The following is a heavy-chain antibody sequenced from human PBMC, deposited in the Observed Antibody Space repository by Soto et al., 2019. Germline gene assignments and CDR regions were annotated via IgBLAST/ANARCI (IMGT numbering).Heavy chain of an antibody. J-gene: IGHJ5*02. Sequence: SETLSLTCTVSGASISGFYWSWIRKSAGKGLEWIGRIYATGTTDYNPSLKSRVMMSVDTSKEQFSLKLRSVTAADTAVYYCVRDGTKTLRDWFDPWGQGISVTVSS. CDR1: GASISGFY. CDR3: VRDGTKTLRDWFDP. V-gene: IGHV4-4*07. D-gene: IGHD1-1*01. CDR2: IYATGTT.